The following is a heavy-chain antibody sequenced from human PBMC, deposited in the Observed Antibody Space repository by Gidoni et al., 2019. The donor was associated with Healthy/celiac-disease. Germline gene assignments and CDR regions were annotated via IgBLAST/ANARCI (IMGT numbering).Heavy chain of an antibody. CDR1: GFTFSSYA. D-gene: IGHD5-12*01. Sequence: EVQLLESGGGLVQPGGSLRLSCAASGFTFSSYAMSWVRQAPGKGLAWVSAISGSGGSTYYADSVKGRFTISRDNSKNTLYLQMNSLRAEDTAVYYCAKGKDGYNSPFDYWGQGTLVTVSS. CDR3: AKGKDGYNSPFDY. CDR2: ISGSGGST. J-gene: IGHJ4*02. V-gene: IGHV3-23*01.